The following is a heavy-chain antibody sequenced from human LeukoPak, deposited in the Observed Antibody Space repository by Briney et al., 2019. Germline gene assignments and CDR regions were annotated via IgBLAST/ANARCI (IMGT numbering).Heavy chain of an antibody. D-gene: IGHD6-13*01. CDR2: INPSGGST. J-gene: IGHJ4*02. CDR3: ARSAAADRFDY. V-gene: IGHV1-46*01. CDR1: GYTFTSYY. Sequence: ASVKVSCNASGYTFTSYYMHWVRHATGQALEWMGIINPSGGSTSYAQKFQGSVTMTRDMSTSTVYMELSSLRSEDTAVYYCARSAAADRFDYWGQGTLVTVSS.